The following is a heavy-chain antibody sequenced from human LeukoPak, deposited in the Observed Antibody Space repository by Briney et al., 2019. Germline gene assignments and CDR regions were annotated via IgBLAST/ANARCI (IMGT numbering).Heavy chain of an antibody. V-gene: IGHV3-74*01. J-gene: IGHJ4*02. Sequence: PGGSLRLSCAASGFTFNTYWMHWVRQAPGKGLVWASRINSDGRRTTYADSLKGRFTISRDNSKNTLYLQMNSLRAEDTAVYYCARERGHLDYWGQGTLVTVSS. D-gene: IGHD6-25*01. CDR2: INSDGRRT. CDR3: ARERGHLDY. CDR1: GFTFNTYW.